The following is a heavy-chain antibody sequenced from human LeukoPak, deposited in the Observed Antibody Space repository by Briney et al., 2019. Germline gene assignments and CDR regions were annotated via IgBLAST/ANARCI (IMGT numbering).Heavy chain of an antibody. J-gene: IGHJ4*02. CDR2: IIYSGGST. CDR3: AKRGVVIRVVLVGFHKEAYYFES. Sequence: GGSLRLSCAVSGITLSNYGMSWVRQAPGKGLEWVAGIIYSGGSTKYADSVKGRVTISRDNPKTTLFLQMNSLRAEDTAVYFCAKRGVVIRVVLVGFHKEAYYFESWGQGALVTVSS. D-gene: IGHD3/OR15-3a*01. V-gene: IGHV3-23*01. CDR1: GITLSNYG.